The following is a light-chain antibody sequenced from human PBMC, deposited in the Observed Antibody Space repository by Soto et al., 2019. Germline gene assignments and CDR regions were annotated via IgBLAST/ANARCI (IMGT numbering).Light chain of an antibody. Sequence: IVLTQSPGTLSLSPGERATLSCRASQSVSSSYLAWYQQKPGHAPRPLIYGASSRTSGIPDRFSGSGSATDFPLTISRLEPEDFAVYYCQQYGSSRTFGQGTKVDIK. CDR2: GAS. CDR1: QSVSSSY. V-gene: IGKV3-20*01. CDR3: QQYGSSRT. J-gene: IGKJ1*01.